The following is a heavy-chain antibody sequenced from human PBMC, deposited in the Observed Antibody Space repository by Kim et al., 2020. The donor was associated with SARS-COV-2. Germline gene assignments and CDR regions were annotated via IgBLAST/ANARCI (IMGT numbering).Heavy chain of an antibody. D-gene: IGHD6-19*01. V-gene: IGHV1-18*01. CDR2: ISVYNGNT. J-gene: IGHJ6*02. Sequence: VKVSCKASGYAFNSYAISWVRQAPGQRLEWVGWISVYNGNTKYAQKFQGRVTMTTDTSTGIAYMELRSLRPDDTAMYYCARLGMAVAGDYSYYYGMDVWGQGTTVTSP. CDR1: GYAFNSYA. CDR3: ARLGMAVAGDYSYYYGMDV.